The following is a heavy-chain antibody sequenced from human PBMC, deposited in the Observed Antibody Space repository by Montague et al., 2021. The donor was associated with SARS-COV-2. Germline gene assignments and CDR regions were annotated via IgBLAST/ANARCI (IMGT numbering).Heavy chain of an antibody. J-gene: IGHJ6*03. V-gene: IGHV4-34*01. CDR1: GGSFSTYS. Sequence: SETLSLTCAVHGGSFSTYSWNWIRQPPGKGLEWIGEIHHGGSTNYNPSLKSQVTISADTSKNQFSLKLTAVAAADTAVYYCARLGDGVVPSPILGVGPYYSYYYMDVWGKGTTVTVSS. CDR3: ARLGDGVVPSPILGVGPYYSYYYMDV. CDR2: IHHGGST. D-gene: IGHD3-10*01.